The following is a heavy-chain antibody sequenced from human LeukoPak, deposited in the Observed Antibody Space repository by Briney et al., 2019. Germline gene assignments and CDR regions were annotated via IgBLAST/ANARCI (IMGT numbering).Heavy chain of an antibody. J-gene: IGHJ5*01. CDR2: INPDESDK. V-gene: IGHV3-74*01. CDR3: ARDRVATIFTYHPMFDS. CDR1: RFTFSVHW. Sequence: GGSLRLSCAASRFTFSVHWMHWVRQAPGKGLEWVSRINPDESDKAYADSVKGRFTISRDNAKNTLYLQMNSLRAEDTAVYYCARDRVATIFTYHPMFDSWGQGTLVTVSS. D-gene: IGHD3-10*02.